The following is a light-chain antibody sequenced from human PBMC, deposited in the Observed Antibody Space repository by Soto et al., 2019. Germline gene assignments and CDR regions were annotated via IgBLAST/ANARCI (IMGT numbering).Light chain of an antibody. Sequence: DIRLTQSPSSRSASVGDRITITCRPSQSITRDLKWYQQRPGTAPKVLIFGATSLQSGVPSRFSGSGSGTEFTLTISSLQPEDVATYYCQQNYGTPGTFGQGTKVDVK. CDR3: QQNYGTPGT. CDR1: QSITRD. V-gene: IGKV1-39*01. J-gene: IGKJ1*01. CDR2: GAT.